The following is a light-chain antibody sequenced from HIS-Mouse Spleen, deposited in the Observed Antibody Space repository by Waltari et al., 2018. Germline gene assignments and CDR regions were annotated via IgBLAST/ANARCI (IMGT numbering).Light chain of an antibody. CDR1: ALPKKY. CDR3: YSTDSSGNHRV. V-gene: IGLV3-10*01. CDR2: EDS. Sequence: SYELTQPPSVSVSPGQTARITCSGDALPKKYAYWYQQKSGQAPVLVIYEDSKRPSGSPWGFSGSSSGTMATLTISGAQVEDEADYYCYSTDSSGNHRVFGGGTKLTVL. J-gene: IGLJ2*01.